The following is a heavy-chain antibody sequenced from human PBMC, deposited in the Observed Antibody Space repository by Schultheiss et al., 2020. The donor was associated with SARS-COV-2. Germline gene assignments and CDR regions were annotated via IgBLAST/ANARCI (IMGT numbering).Heavy chain of an antibody. V-gene: IGHV4-34*01. J-gene: IGHJ4*02. D-gene: IGHD3-10*01. Sequence: SETLSLTCAVYGGSFSGYYWSWIRQPPGKGLEWIGEINHSGSTNYNPSLKSRVTISVDTSKHQFSLKLSSVTAADTAVYYCARKIYGSGSYYDYWGQGTLVTVSS. CDR3: ARKIYGSGSYYDY. CDR1: GGSFSGYY. CDR2: INHSGST.